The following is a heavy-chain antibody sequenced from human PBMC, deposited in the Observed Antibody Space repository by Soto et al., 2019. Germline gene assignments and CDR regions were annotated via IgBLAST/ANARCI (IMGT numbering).Heavy chain of an antibody. J-gene: IGHJ6*02. CDR2: ISYDGSNK. V-gene: IGHV3-30-3*01. Sequence: GGSLRLSCAASGFTFSSYAMHWVRQAPGKGLEWVAVISYDGSNKYYADSVKGRFTISRDNSKNTLYLQMNSLRAEDTAVYYCARIPWSSSRTEGSYYYYYGMDVWGQGTTVTVSS. CDR3: ARIPWSSSRTEGSYYYYYGMDV. CDR1: GFTFSSYA. D-gene: IGHD6-13*01.